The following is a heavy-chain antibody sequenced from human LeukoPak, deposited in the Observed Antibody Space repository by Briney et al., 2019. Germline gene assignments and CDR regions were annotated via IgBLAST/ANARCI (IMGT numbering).Heavy chain of an antibody. CDR2: ITGSGAGT. J-gene: IGHJ3*02. CDR3: SKDPNGDYVGAFDM. D-gene: IGHD4-17*01. Sequence: PGGSLRLSCAASRLTFSNYAMTWVRQAPGKGLEWVSSITGSGAGTYYADSVKGRFSISRDNSQNTLFLHTSSLRADDTAIYYCSKDPNGDYVGAFDMWGPGTMVTVSS. CDR1: RLTFSNYA. V-gene: IGHV3-23*01.